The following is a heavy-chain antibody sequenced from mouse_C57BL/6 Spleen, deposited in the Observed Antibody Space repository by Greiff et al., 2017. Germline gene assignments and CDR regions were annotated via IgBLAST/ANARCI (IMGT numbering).Heavy chain of an antibody. D-gene: IGHD1-2*01. Sequence: VQLKQSGPELVKPGASVKIPSKASGYTFTDYNMDWVKQSHGKSLEWIGDINPNNGGTIYNQKFKGKATLTVDKSSSTAYMELRSLTSEDTAVYYCAREGVTTALKAMDVWGKGTSVTVSS. CDR3: AREGVTTALKAMDV. V-gene: IGHV1-18*01. CDR2: INPNNGGT. CDR1: GYTFTDYN. J-gene: IGHJ4*01.